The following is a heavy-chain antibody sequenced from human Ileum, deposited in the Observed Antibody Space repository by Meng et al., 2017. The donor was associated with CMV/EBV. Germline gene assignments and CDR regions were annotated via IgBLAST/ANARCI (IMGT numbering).Heavy chain of an antibody. CDR2: VSAYDGDT. J-gene: IGHJ1*01. Sequence: QVQLVQSGAEVKKPGASVKVSWKASGYTYTNYGISWVRQAPGQGLEWIGWVSAYDGDTNYAQKVKGRVTMTTDTSTTTAYMELRSLRSDDTATYYCARVTNPEYFEHWGQGTLVTVSS. CDR3: ARVTNPEYFEH. V-gene: IGHV1-18*04. CDR1: GYTYTNYG.